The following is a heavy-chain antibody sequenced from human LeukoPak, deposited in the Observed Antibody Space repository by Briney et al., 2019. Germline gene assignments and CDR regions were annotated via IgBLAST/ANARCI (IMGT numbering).Heavy chain of an antibody. CDR2: IRQDGSEK. CDR3: ARWRGDYVWGSYLYYFDY. V-gene: IGHV3-7*01. D-gene: IGHD3-16*01. Sequence: PGGPLRLSCAASGFTFSSYWMSWVRQAPGKGLEWVANIRQDGSEKYYVDSVKGRFTISRDNAKNSLYLQMNSLRAEDTAVYYCARWRGDYVWGSYLYYFDYWGQGTLVTVSS. J-gene: IGHJ4*02. CDR1: GFTFSSYW.